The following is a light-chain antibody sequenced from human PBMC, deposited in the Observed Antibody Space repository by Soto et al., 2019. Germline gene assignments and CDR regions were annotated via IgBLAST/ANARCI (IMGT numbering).Light chain of an antibody. CDR2: GAS. CDR1: QSIRYY. CDR3: QQYNSYSLIT. Sequence: DIQLTQSPPTLSASVGDRVTITCRASQSIRYYLAWYQQMPGKAPKLLIYGASSLQSGVPSRFSGSGSGTEFTLTISSLQPDDFATYYCQQYNSYSLITFGQGTRLEIK. J-gene: IGKJ5*01. V-gene: IGKV1-5*01.